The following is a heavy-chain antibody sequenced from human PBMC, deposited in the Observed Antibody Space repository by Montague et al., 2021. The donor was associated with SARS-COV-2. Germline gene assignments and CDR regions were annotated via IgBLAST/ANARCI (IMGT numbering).Heavy chain of an antibody. CDR1: GGSFSSYY. CDR2: MNHSGST. Sequence: SETLSLTCTVSGGSFSSYYWSWIRQPPGKGLEWIGYMNHSGSTNYNPSLKSRVTLSVDTSKNQFSLKLTSVTAADTAVYYCARDFDYWGQGTLVTVSS. J-gene: IGHJ4*02. V-gene: IGHV4-59*13. CDR3: ARDFDY.